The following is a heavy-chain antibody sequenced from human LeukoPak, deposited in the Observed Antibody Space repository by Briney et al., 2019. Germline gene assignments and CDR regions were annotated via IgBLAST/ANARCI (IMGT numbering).Heavy chain of an antibody. CDR2: IYPGDSDT. CDR3: ARHPGMAMVFPPDY. J-gene: IGHJ4*02. V-gene: IGHV5-51*01. D-gene: IGHD5-18*01. CDR1: GYSFSTYW. Sequence: GESLKISCQGSGYSFSTYWITWVRQMPGKGLEWMGIIYPGDSDTRYSPSFQGQVTISADKSISTAYLQWSSLKASDTAMYYCARHPGMAMVFPPDYWGQGTLVTVSS.